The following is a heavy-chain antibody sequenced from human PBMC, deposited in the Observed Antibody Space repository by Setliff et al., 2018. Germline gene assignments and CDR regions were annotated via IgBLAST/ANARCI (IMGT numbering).Heavy chain of an antibody. CDR1: GFTFSSYS. CDR2: ISSSSSTI. J-gene: IGHJ4*02. Sequence: GGSLRLSCAASGFTFSSYSMNWVRQAPGKGLEWVSYISSSSSTIYYADSGKGRFTISRDNAKNSLYLQMNSLRAEDTAVYYCARGHTTVSTGYWGQGTLVTVSS. CDR3: ARGHTTVSTGY. V-gene: IGHV3-48*04. D-gene: IGHD4-17*01.